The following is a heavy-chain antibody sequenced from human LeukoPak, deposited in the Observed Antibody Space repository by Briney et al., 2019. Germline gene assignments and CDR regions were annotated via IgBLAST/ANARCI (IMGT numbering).Heavy chain of an antibody. CDR1: GFTFSSYG. Sequence: GGSLRLSCAASGFTFSSYGVSWVRQAPGKGLEWVSGISGSGHRTYYADSVKGRFTISRDNSKSTLYLQMNSLRAEDTAVYYCAKDWGEYFDYVWGSFTSLDSWGQGTLVTVSS. CDR2: ISGSGHRT. D-gene: IGHD3-16*01. J-gene: IGHJ4*02. CDR3: AKDWGEYFDYVWGSFTSLDS. V-gene: IGHV3-23*01.